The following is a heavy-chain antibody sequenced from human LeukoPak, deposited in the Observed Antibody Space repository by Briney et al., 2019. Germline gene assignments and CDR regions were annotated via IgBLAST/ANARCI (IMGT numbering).Heavy chain of an antibody. Sequence: SETLSLTCTVSGDSIIGSTYDRGRFRQPDWAWIRQPPGKGLEWIGNVFHNGDTRYNPSLESRVSISVDTSKNQFSLNLNFVTAADTAVYYCARYGTVYSFDTWGQGTLVTVCS. CDR1: GDSIIGSTYD. CDR2: VFHNGDT. J-gene: IGHJ4*02. CDR3: ARYGTVYSFDT. D-gene: IGHD3-9*01. V-gene: IGHV4-39*01.